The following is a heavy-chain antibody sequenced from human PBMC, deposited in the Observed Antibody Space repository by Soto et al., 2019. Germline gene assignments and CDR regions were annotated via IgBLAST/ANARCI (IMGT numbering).Heavy chain of an antibody. CDR1: GFTFSSYA. CDR2: ISGSGGST. J-gene: IGHJ5*02. CDR3: VKDRAGSYNWFDP. Sequence: PGGSLRLSCAASGFTFSSYAMSWVRQAPGKGLEWVSAISGSGGSTYYADSVKGRFTISRDNSKNTLYLQMNSLRAEDTAVYCCVKDRAGSYNWFDPWGQGTLVTVSS. V-gene: IGHV3-23*01. D-gene: IGHD6-13*01.